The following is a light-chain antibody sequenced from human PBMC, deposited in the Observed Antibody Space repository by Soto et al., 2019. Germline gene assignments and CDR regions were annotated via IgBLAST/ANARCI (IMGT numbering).Light chain of an antibody. Sequence: ILLTQSPATLSLSPWERATLSCRASQSVSSYLAWYQQKPGQAPRLLIYDASNRATGIPARFSGSGSGTDFTLTISSLEPEDFAVYYCQQRSNWPRTFGQGTRLETK. J-gene: IGKJ5*01. CDR1: QSVSSY. V-gene: IGKV3-11*01. CDR2: DAS. CDR3: QQRSNWPRT.